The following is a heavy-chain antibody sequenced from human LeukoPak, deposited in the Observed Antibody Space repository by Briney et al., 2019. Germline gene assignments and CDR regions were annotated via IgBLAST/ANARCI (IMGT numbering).Heavy chain of an antibody. CDR2: INHSGGT. CDR1: GESLSGYY. CDR3: ARSQLGSPFSY. Sequence: SETLSLTCVVYGESLSGYYCNWIRQPPGKGLEWIGEINHSGGTNYNPSLKSRVTISVDTSMNVFSLKLSSVTAADTAVYYCARSQLGSPFSYWGQGTLVTVSS. D-gene: IGHD5-18*01. J-gene: IGHJ4*02. V-gene: IGHV4-34*01.